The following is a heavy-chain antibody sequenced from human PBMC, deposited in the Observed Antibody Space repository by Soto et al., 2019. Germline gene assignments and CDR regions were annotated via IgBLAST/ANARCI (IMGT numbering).Heavy chain of an antibody. CDR3: ASEVLRDFDWLLSADYYYMHV. CDR1: GYTFTSYG. Sequence: QVQLVQSGAEVKKPGASVKVSCKASGYTFTSYGISWVRQAPGQGLEWMGWISAYNGNTNYAQKLQGRVTMTTDTSTSRAWMALRSLRSDDTAVYYCASEVLRDFDWLLSADYYYMHVWGNGTTVTVSS. V-gene: IGHV1-18*01. D-gene: IGHD3-9*01. J-gene: IGHJ6*03. CDR2: ISAYNGNT.